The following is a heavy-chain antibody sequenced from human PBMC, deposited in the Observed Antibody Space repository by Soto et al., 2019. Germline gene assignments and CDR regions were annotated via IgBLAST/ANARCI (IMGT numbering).Heavy chain of an antibody. Sequence: GGSLRLSCAASGFTVSSNYMSWVRQAPGKGLEWVSVIYSGGSTYYADSVKGRFTISRDNSKNTLYLQMNSLRAEDTAVYYCARDVGVYGDSTNPPMDVWGKGTTVTVSS. V-gene: IGHV3-66*01. CDR3: ARDVGVYGDSTNPPMDV. J-gene: IGHJ6*03. D-gene: IGHD4-17*01. CDR1: GFTVSSNY. CDR2: IYSGGST.